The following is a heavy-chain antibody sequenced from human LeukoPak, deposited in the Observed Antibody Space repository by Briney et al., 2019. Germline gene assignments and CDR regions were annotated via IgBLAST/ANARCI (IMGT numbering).Heavy chain of an antibody. CDR1: GFDVSRYY. CDR3: MDTAVG. D-gene: IGHD5-18*01. J-gene: IGHJ4*02. V-gene: IGHV3-53*05. Sequence: GGSLRLSCAASGFDVSRYYMTWVRQPPGKGLEWVSVIYSDGSTHYADSVKGRFTISRDNSKNTVYLQMNRLRVEDTAVYSCMDTAVGWGQGTLVTVSS. CDR2: IYSDGST.